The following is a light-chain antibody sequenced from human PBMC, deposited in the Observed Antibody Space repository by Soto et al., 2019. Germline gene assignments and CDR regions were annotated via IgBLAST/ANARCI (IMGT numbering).Light chain of an antibody. Sequence: QSALTQPASVSGSPGQSITISCTGTSSDVGSYNLVSWYQQHPGKAPKLMIYEGSKRPSGVSNRFSGSKSGNTASLTISGLRAEDEDDYYCCSYAGSSTYVFGTGTKVTVL. V-gene: IGLV2-23*01. CDR2: EGS. J-gene: IGLJ1*01. CDR1: SSDVGSYNL. CDR3: CSYAGSSTYV.